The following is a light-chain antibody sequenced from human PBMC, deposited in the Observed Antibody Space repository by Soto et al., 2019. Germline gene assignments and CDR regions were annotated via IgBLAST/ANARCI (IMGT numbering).Light chain of an antibody. V-gene: IGKV3-11*01. Sequence: EILWRHCLPTLCLSLXARDTPSLRASQSVSNYLAWYQQKPGQAPRLLIYGASTRATGIPARFSGSGSGTEFTLTISSLQSEDFAVYYCQQRSNWPITFGQGTRLEIK. CDR2: GAS. CDR1: QSVSNY. CDR3: QQRSNWPIT. J-gene: IGKJ5*01.